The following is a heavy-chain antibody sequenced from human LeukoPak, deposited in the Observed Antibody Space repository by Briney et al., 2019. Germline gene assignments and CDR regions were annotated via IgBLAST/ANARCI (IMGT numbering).Heavy chain of an antibody. J-gene: IGHJ5*02. CDR2: IYYSGST. V-gene: IGHV4-31*03. Sequence: PSETLSLTCTVSGGSISSGGYYWSWIRQHPGKGLEWIGYIYYSGSTYYNPSLKSRVTISVDTSKNQFSLKLSSVTAADTAVYYCARGGLDIVVVPAATRRPINWFDPWGQGTLVTVSS. CDR3: ARGGLDIVVVPAATRRPINWFDP. D-gene: IGHD2-2*03. CDR1: GGSISSGGYY.